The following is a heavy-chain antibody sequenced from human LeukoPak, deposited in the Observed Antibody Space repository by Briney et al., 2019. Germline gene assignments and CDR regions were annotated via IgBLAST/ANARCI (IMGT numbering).Heavy chain of an antibody. V-gene: IGHV3-7*04. CDR1: GFSFSNFW. CDR3: ARDQWRLFDY. Sequence: GGSLRLSCAASGFSFSNFWMRWVRQAPGKGLEWVANIKEDGSEQYYVDSVKGRFTISRDNAKNSLYLQMNSLRAGDTAVYYCARDQWRLFDYWGQGTLVTVSS. D-gene: IGHD2-21*02. CDR2: IKEDGSEQ. J-gene: IGHJ4*02.